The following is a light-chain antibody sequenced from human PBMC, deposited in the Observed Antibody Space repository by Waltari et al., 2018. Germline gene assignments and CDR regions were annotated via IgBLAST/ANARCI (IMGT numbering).Light chain of an antibody. Sequence: QSALTQTASVSGSPGQAITISCSGTSSDIGKHNLVSWYQQHPGKAPTLIIYDVNKRPSGVSNRFSGSKSGNTAFLTISGLQSADEADYYCCSYAGSAISMFGGGTKVTVL. CDR2: DVN. V-gene: IGLV2-23*02. J-gene: IGLJ3*02. CDR1: SSDIGKHNL. CDR3: CSYAGSAISM.